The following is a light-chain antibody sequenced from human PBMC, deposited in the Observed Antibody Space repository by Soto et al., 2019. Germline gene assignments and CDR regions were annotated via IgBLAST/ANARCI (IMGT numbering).Light chain of an antibody. CDR3: QQRSNWPPTWT. CDR2: DAS. V-gene: IGKV3-11*01. Sequence: EIVLSQSPATLSLSPGERATLSCRASQSVSSYLAWYQHKPGQAPRLLIYDASKRATGIPARFSGSGSGTDFTLTISRLEPEDFAVYYCQQRSNWPPTWTFGQGTKVEVK. J-gene: IGKJ1*01. CDR1: QSVSSY.